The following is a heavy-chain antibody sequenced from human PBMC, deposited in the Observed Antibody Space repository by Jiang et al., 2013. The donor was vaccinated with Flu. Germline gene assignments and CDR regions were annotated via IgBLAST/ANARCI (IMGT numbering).Heavy chain of an antibody. CDR3: ASLLGFGELSPLSFDY. V-gene: IGHV1-69*04. CDR2: IIPILGIA. Sequence: GAEVKKPGSSVKVSCKASGGTFSSYAISWVRQAPGQGLEWMGRIIPILGIANYAQKFQGRVTITADKSTSTAYMELSSLRSEDTAVYYCASLLGFGELSPLSFDYWGQGTLVTVSS. D-gene: IGHD3-10*01. J-gene: IGHJ4*02. CDR1: GGTFSSYA.